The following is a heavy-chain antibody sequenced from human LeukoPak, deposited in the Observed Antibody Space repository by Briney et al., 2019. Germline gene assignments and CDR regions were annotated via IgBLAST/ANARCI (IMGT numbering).Heavy chain of an antibody. V-gene: IGHV1-46*01. J-gene: IGHJ6*02. D-gene: IGHD2-2*01. CDR3: ASPIVVVPAALRQYYYYGMDV. CDR1: GYTFTSYY. CDR2: INPSGGSA. Sequence: VASVKVSCKASGYTFTSYYMHWVRQAPGQGLEWMGIINPSGGSASYAQKFQGRVTMTRDTSTSTVYMELSSLRSEDTAVYYCASPIVVVPAALRQYYYYGMDVWGQGTTVTVSS.